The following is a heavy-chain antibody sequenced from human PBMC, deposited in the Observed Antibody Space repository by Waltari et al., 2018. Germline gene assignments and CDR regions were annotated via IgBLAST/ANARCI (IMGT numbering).Heavy chain of an antibody. J-gene: IGHJ6*02. Sequence: QVQLVQSGAEVKKPGASVKVSCKASGYTFTSYAMHWVRQAPGQRLEWMGWINAGNGNTKYSQKFQGRVTITRDTSASTAYMELSSLRSEDTAVYYCARIPPTDYYYGMDVWGQGTTVTVSS. V-gene: IGHV1-3*01. CDR3: ARIPPTDYYYGMDV. CDR1: GYTFTSYA. CDR2: INAGNGNT.